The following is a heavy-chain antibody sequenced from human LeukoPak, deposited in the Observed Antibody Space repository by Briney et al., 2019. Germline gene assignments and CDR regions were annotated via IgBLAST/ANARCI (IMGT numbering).Heavy chain of an antibody. V-gene: IGHV3-21*01. CDR3: ARPREGWLQSDAFDI. J-gene: IGHJ3*02. CDR2: ISSSSSYI. D-gene: IGHD5-12*01. Sequence: GGSLRLSCAASGFTFSGYSMNWVRQAPGKGLEWVSSISSSSSYIYYADSVKGRFTISRDNAKNSLYLQMNSLRAEDTAVYYCARPREGWLQSDAFDIWGQGTMVTVSS. CDR1: GFTFSGYS.